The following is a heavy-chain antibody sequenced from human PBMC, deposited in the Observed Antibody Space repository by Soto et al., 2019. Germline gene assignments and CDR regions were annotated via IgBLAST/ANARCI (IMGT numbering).Heavy chain of an antibody. Sequence: GASVKVSCKASGGTFSSYTISWVRQAPGQGLEWMGRIIPIFGTANYAQKFQGRVTITADESTSTAYMELSSLRSEDTAVYYCARALGPTTVTSYYYGMDVWGQGTTVTVSS. CDR1: GGTFSSYT. D-gene: IGHD4-4*01. CDR3: ARALGPTTVTSYYYGMDV. V-gene: IGHV1-69*13. J-gene: IGHJ6*02. CDR2: IIPIFGTA.